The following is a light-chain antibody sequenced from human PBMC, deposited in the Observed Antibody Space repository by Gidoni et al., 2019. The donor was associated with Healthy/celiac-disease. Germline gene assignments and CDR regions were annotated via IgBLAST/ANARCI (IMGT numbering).Light chain of an antibody. CDR2: DAS. Sequence: IPMTQSPSTLSASVGDRVTITCRASQSISSWLAWYQQKPGKAPKLLIYDASSLESGVPSRFSGSGSGKEFTLTISRLQPEDFATYYCQQYNSYSWTFGQGTKVEIK. V-gene: IGKV1-5*01. J-gene: IGKJ1*01. CDR3: QQYNSYSWT. CDR1: QSISSW.